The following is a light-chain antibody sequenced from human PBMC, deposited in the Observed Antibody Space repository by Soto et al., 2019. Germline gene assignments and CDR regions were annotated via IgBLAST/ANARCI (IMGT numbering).Light chain of an antibody. CDR2: DAS. V-gene: IGKV1-5*01. J-gene: IGKJ4*01. CDR1: QSVSSW. CDR3: QQYNTYFLT. Sequence: DIRMTQSPSTLSASVGDRVTITCRASQSVSSWLAWYQQKPGKAPKLLIYDASSLESGVPSRFSGSGSGTEFTLTISSLQPDDFASYHCQQYNTYFLTFGGGTKVEIK.